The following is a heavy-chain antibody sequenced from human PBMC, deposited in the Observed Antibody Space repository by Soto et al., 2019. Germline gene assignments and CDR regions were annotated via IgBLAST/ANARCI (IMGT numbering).Heavy chain of an antibody. J-gene: IGHJ5*02. V-gene: IGHV1-3*01. CDR2: INAANGST. Sequence: QVQLVQSGAEVKKPGASVKVSCKASGYTFTNYAIHWVRQAPGQRLEWMGWINAANGSTKYSQKFQGRVTFTMDTSGNTAYMELRSLRSEDSAVYYCARDGFVVVPAVMWLNWFDPWGQGTLVAVSS. D-gene: IGHD2-2*01. CDR3: ARDGFVVVPAVMWLNWFDP. CDR1: GYTFTNYA.